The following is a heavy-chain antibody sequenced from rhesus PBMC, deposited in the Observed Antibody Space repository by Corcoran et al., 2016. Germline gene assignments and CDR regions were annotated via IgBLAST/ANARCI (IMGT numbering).Heavy chain of an antibody. CDR2: IRNKANGGTE. D-gene: IGHD1-32*01. Sequence: EVRLVESGGGLVQPGGSLRLSCAASGFTFSDYYMSWVRQAPGKGPGWVGLIRNKANGGTEEYAASVKGRLTISRDDSKSIASLQMNSLKTEDTAVYYCARGPNEEYYFDYWGQGVLVTVSS. CDR3: ARGPNEEYYFDY. CDR1: GFTFSDYY. J-gene: IGHJ4*01. V-gene: IGHV3-116*02.